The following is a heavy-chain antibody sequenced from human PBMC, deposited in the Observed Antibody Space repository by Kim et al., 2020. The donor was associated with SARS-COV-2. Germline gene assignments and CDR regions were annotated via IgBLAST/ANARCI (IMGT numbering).Heavy chain of an antibody. CDR2: INHSGST. Sequence: SETLSLTCAVYGGSFSGYYWSWIRQPPGKGLEWIGEINHSGSTNYNPSLKSRVTISVDTSKNQFSLKLSSVTAADTAVYYCARGLVGRDIPTDLDYWGQGTLVTVSS. V-gene: IGHV4-34*01. J-gene: IGHJ4*02. D-gene: IGHD2-21*01. CDR3: ARGLVGRDIPTDLDY. CDR1: GGSFSGYY.